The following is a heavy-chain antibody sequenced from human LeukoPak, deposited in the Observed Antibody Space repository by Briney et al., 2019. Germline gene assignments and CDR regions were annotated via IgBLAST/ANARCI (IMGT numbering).Heavy chain of an antibody. J-gene: IGHJ4*02. CDR2: ISWNSGSI. CDR1: GFTFDDYA. CDR3: ASPIYGSGTEN. D-gene: IGHD3-10*01. Sequence: GGSLRLSCAASGFTFDDYAMHWVRQAPGKGLEWVSGISWNSGSIGYADSVKGRFTISRDNAKNSLYLQMNSLRAEDTAVYYCASPIYGSGTENWGQGTLVTVSS. V-gene: IGHV3-9*01.